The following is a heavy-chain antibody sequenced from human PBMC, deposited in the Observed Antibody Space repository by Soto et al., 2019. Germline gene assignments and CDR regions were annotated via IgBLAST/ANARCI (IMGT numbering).Heavy chain of an antibody. CDR2: IKQDGSEK. J-gene: IGHJ4*01. CDR3: AGGTKFRWLETDYFDY. CDR1: GFTFSSYW. Sequence: EVQLVESGGGLVQPGGSLRLSCAASGFTFSSYWMSWVRQAPGKGLEWVANIKQDGSEKYYVDSVKGRFTISRDTAKKSRDVERKHRRAGDTAVYSCAGGTKFRWLETDYFDYRCHGTLVTVFS. D-gene: IGHD3-22*01. V-gene: IGHV3-7*04.